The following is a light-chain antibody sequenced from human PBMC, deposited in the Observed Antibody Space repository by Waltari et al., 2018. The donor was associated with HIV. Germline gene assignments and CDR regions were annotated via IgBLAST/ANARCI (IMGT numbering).Light chain of an antibody. J-gene: IGLJ3*02. Sequence: QSVLTQPPSASGTPGQRVTISCSGSRSNIGKNFIYWYQQFPGTAPKLLIYRNDQRPVGVPDRFSGSKSVTAASLAISGLRSEDEAEYYCATWDDSLSGWVFGGGTKLTVL. CDR1: RSNIGKNF. CDR3: ATWDDSLSGWV. V-gene: IGLV1-47*01. CDR2: RND.